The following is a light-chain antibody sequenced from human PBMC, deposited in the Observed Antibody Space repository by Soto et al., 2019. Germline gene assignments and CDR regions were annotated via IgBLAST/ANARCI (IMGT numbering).Light chain of an antibody. CDR3: QQSYSPPFT. CDR2: AAS. CDR1: QTISSY. J-gene: IGKJ3*01. Sequence: DIQMTQSPSSLSASVGDGVTITCRASQTISSYINWYQQRPGIAPRLLIYAASTLQSGVPSRFSGRGFATNFTLAINSLQPEDFATYYCQQSYSPPFTFGPGTKVDIK. V-gene: IGKV1-39*01.